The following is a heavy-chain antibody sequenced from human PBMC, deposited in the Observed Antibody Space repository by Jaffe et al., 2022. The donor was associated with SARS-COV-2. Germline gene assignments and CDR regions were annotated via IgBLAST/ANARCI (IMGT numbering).Heavy chain of an antibody. D-gene: IGHD2-15*01. V-gene: IGHV4-59*01. CDR2: IYYSGST. Sequence: QVQLQESGPGLVKPSETLSLTCTVSGGSISSYYWSWIRQPPGKGLEWIGYIYYSGSTNYNPSLKSRVTISVDTSKNQFSLKLSSVTAADTAVYYCARARLVVAALDYWGQGTLVTVSS. CDR3: ARARLVVAALDY. J-gene: IGHJ4*02. CDR1: GGSISSYY.